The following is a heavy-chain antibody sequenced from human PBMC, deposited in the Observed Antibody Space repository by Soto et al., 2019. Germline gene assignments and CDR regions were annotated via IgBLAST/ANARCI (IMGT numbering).Heavy chain of an antibody. CDR3: ARALWEIAGVTTSPCWFDP. CDR1: GGTFSSYA. V-gene: IGHV1-69*06. CDR2: IIPIFGTA. J-gene: IGHJ5*02. D-gene: IGHD2-21*02. Sequence: GASVKVSCKASGGTFSSYAISWVRQAPGQGLEWMGGIIPIFGTANYAQKFQGRVTITADKSTSTAYMELSSLRSEDTAVYYCARALWEIAGVTTSPCWFDPWGQGTPVTVSS.